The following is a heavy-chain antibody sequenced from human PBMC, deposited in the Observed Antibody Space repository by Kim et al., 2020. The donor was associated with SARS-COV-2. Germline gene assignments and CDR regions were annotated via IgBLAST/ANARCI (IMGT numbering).Heavy chain of an antibody. J-gene: IGHJ5*02. CDR2: IHYSGST. Sequence: SETLSLTCTVSGDSISRSNYYWGWIRQPPGKGLEWIGNIHYSGSTNYNPSLKSRVAISVDTSKNQFSLKLNTVTAADTAVYYCATSVMMFSRFDPWGQGTLVTVSS. V-gene: IGHV4-39*01. CDR3: ATSVMMFSRFDP. CDR1: GDSISRSNYY. D-gene: IGHD3-16*01.